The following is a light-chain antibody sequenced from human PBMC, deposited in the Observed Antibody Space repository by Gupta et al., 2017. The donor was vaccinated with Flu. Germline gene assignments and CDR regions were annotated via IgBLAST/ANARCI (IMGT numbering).Light chain of an antibody. V-gene: IGLV4-69*01. J-gene: IGLJ3*02. CDR1: SEYSTYV. Sequence: QLVLTQSPSASAYLGASVKLTCTLDSEYSTYVIAWHQQQPGKGPRSLMKVSNDATDRKGDGIPDRVSGSSSGADPYLSSSNLQAEDDADYYCQTWDIGTYVVFGGGTK. CDR3: QTWDIGTYVV. CDR2: VSNDATD.